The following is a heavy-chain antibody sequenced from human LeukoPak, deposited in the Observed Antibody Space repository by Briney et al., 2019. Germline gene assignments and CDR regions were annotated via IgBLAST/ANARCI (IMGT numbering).Heavy chain of an antibody. CDR2: IYDSGST. D-gene: IGHD6-13*01. V-gene: IGHV4-31*03. J-gene: IGHJ4*02. Sequence: PSQTRSLTCTVSGGSISSGDYDWSWIRQPPGKGLEWIGYIYDSGSTYYTQSLKSRAPISVDTSKNQSSLKLSSVTAADTAVYYCATPAAAPFDYWGQGTLVTVSS. CDR1: GGSISSGDYD. CDR3: ATPAAAPFDY.